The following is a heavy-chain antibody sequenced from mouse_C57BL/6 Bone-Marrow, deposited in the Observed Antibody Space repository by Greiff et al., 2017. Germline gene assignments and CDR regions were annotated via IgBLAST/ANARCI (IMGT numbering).Heavy chain of an antibody. CDR2: IDPSDSYT. Sequence: VQLLESGAELVMPGASVKLSCKASGYTFTSYWMHWVQQRPGKGLEWIGEIDPSDSYTNYNQKLKGKSTLTVDQSSSTAYMQLSSLTSEDSAVYYCAREETTGYDYDLDYWGQGTTLTVSS. CDR3: AREETTGYDYDLDY. D-gene: IGHD2-4*01. CDR1: GYTFTSYW. J-gene: IGHJ2*01. V-gene: IGHV1-69*01.